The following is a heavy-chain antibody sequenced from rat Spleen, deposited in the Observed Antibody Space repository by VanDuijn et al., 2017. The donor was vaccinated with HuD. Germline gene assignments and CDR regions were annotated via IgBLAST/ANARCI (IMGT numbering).Heavy chain of an antibody. CDR2: IWNTGGT. Sequence: QVQLKESGPGLVQPSQTLSLTCTVAGFSLTSYNVHWVRQPPGKGLEWMGVIWNTGGTRYNSALKSQLSISKDTSKSQVFLKMNRLQPEDTGTYYCARHVSKHSEGYVMDAWGQGASVTVSS. CDR1: GFSLTSYN. D-gene: IGHD1-11*01. J-gene: IGHJ4*01. V-gene: IGHV2-41*01. CDR3: ARHVSKHSEGYVMDA.